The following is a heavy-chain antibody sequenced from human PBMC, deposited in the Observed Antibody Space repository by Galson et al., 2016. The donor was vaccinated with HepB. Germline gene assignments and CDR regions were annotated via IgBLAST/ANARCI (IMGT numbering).Heavy chain of an antibody. CDR3: ARDSSDAFDI. Sequence: TLSLTCAVSGGSIISGKYSWTWIRQPPGKGLEWIGYIYHSGSTYYNPSLKSRVTISVDRSKNQFSLKLSSVTAADTAVYYCARDSSDAFDIWGQGTMVTVSS. CDR1: GGSIISGKYS. V-gene: IGHV4-30-2*01. CDR2: IYHSGST. J-gene: IGHJ3*02.